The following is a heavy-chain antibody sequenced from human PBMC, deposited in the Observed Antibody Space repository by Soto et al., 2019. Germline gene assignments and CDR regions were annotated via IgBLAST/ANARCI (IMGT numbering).Heavy chain of an antibody. CDR1: GFSFSNAW. CDR2: IKSKTDGGTA. V-gene: IGHV3-15*01. Sequence: LRLSFAASGFSFSNAWMSWVRQLPGKGLEWVGHIKSKTDGGTADYAAPVKGRFTISRDDSKNTLYLQMNSLKTEDTAMFYCTTLNYGVDVWGQVTTVTVSS. J-gene: IGHJ6*02. CDR3: TTLNYGVDV.